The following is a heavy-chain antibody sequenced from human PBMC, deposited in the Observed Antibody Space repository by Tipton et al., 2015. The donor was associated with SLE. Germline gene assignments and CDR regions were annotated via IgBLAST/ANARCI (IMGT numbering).Heavy chain of an antibody. D-gene: IGHD3-10*01. CDR1: GGSFSGYY. V-gene: IGHV4-34*01. Sequence: TLSLTCAVYGGSFSGYYWTWIRQPPGKGLEWIGHIYYSGSTNYNPSLKSRVTISVDTSKNQFSLKLSSVTTADTAVYYCARGEVRGVITSFDLWGRGTLVTVSS. J-gene: IGHJ2*01. CDR3: ARGEVRGVITSFDL. CDR2: IYYSGST.